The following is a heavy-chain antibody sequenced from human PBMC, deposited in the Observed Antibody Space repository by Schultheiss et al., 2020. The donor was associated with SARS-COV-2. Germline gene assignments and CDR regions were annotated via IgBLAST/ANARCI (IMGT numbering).Heavy chain of an antibody. V-gene: IGHV3-30*09. J-gene: IGHJ4*02. CDR3: AIIIVVGTRGFDS. CDR2: TSYGGSDK. Sequence: GGSLRLSCAASGFKFSSYAIHWVRQAPGKGLEWVALTSYGGSDKYAGVVKGRFVISRDNSKNTLYLQMNSLRAEDTAVYYCAIIIVVGTRGFDSWGQGTLVTVSS. D-gene: IGHD3-22*01. CDR1: GFKFSSYA.